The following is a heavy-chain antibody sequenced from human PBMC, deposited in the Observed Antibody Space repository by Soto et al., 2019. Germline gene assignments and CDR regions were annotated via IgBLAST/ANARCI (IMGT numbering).Heavy chain of an antibody. D-gene: IGHD6-13*01. Sequence: ASETLSLTCTVSGGSISSGGYYWSWIRQHPGKGLEWIGYIYYSGSTYYNPSLKSRVTISVDTSKNQFSLKLSSVTAADTAVYYCARAPRIRAAAGAYYFDYWGQGTMATVYS. CDR2: IYYSGST. V-gene: IGHV4-31*03. CDR3: ARAPRIRAAAGAYYFDY. J-gene: IGHJ4*02. CDR1: GGSISSGGYY.